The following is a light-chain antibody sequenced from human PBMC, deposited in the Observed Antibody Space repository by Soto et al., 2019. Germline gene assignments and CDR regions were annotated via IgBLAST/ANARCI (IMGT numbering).Light chain of an antibody. CDR1: QDISNY. V-gene: IGKV1-33*01. J-gene: IGKJ3*01. Sequence: DIQMTQSPSSLSASVGDRVTITCQASQDISNYLNWYQQKPGKAPKLLIYAESNLETGVPSRFSGSGSGTEFTITISSLQTEDNATYYCQKYDNLFTFGPGTKVDIK. CDR3: QKYDNLFT. CDR2: AES.